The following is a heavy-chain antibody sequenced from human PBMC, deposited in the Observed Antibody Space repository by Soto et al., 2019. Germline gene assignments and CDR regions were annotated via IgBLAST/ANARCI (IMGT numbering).Heavy chain of an antibody. CDR2: INSDGSST. D-gene: IGHD3-22*01. Sequence: GGSLRLSCAASGFTFSSYWMHWVRQAPGKGLVWVSRINSDGSSTSYADSVKGRFTISRDNAKNTLYLQMNSLRAEDTAVYYCARSPFRGLYYDSSGYHAFDIWGQGTMVTVSS. V-gene: IGHV3-74*01. J-gene: IGHJ3*02. CDR3: ARSPFRGLYYDSSGYHAFDI. CDR1: GFTFSSYW.